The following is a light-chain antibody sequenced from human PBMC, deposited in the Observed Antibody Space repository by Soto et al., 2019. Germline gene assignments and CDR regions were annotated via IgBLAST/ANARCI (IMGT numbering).Light chain of an antibody. CDR2: AAS. V-gene: IGKV3-15*01. CDR1: QSISNN. Sequence: EIVMTQSPATLSVSPGEGATLSCRASQSISNNLAWYQQTPGQAPRLLIYAASTRATGIPARFSGSGSGTEFTLAISSLQSKDFAVYYCQQYYNWPPWTCGHGTKVEIK. CDR3: QQYYNWPPWT. J-gene: IGKJ1*01.